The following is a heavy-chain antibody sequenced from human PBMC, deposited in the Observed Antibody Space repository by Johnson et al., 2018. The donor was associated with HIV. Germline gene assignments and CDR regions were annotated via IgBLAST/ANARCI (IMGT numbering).Heavy chain of an antibody. J-gene: IGHJ3*02. CDR2: ISGSGGST. Sequence: QVQLVESGGTLVLPGGSLRLSCVASGFTFSNYAMHWVRQAPGKGLEYVSAISGSGGSTYYADSVKGRFTISRDNSKNTLHLQMNSLRAEDTAVYYCARGRYAFDMWGQGTMVTVSS. V-gene: IGHV3-64*04. CDR1: GFTFSNYA. CDR3: ARGRYAFDM.